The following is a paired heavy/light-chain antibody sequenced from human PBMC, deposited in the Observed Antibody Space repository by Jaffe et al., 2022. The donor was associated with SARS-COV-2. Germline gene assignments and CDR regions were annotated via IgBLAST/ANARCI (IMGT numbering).Heavy chain of an antibody. V-gene: IGHV3-30*04. CDR3: ARCGGDCNSVSAGTDN. J-gene: IGHJ4*02. CDR2: ISNRGSHI. D-gene: IGHD2-21*02. CDR1: GFTFSSYA. Sequence: QVQLVESGGGVVQPGRSLRLSCAASGFTFSSYAMHWVRQTPVKGLEWVAVISNRGSHIFYADSVRGRFTISRDNSENTVYLQMNSLRGEDTAVYYCARCGGDCNSVSAGTDNWGQGTLVTVSS.
Light chain of an antibody. Sequence: DIQMTQSPSSLSASVGDRVTITCRASQGIRNYLAWFQQKPGKPPRSLIYAASSLHIGVPSRFSGSGSGTDFTLTISSLQPEDFATYYCQQYDSYPLTFGGGTKVEIK. CDR2: AAS. J-gene: IGKJ4*01. CDR1: QGIRNY. V-gene: IGKV1-16*01. CDR3: QQYDSYPLT.